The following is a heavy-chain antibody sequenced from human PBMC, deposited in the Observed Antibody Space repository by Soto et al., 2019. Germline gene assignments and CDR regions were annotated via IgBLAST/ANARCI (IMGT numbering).Heavy chain of an antibody. CDR1: GYTFSNYD. J-gene: IGHJ4*02. V-gene: IGHV1-8*01. D-gene: IGHD5-18*01. CDR3: ARGLNGYLHYFDY. CDR2: MNPNSGNT. Sequence: ASVKVSCKASGYTFSNYDINWVRQATGQGLEWMGWMNPNSGNTGYAQKFQGRVTITRDTSASTAYMELSSLRSEDTAVYYCARGLNGYLHYFDYWGQGTPVTVSS.